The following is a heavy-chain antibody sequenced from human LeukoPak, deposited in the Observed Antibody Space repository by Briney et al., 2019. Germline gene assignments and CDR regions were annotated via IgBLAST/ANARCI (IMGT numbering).Heavy chain of an antibody. Sequence: GGSLRLSRAASGFTFNNYGMSWVRQAPGKGLECVSAISDSGGSTYYGDSVKGRFTISRDNAKNSLYLQMNSLRAEDTAVYYCARGQPIAARFWDLKYYFDYWGQGTLVTVSS. CDR3: ARGQPIAARFWDLKYYFDY. CDR2: ISDSGGST. J-gene: IGHJ4*02. CDR1: GFTFNNYG. D-gene: IGHD6-6*01. V-gene: IGHV3-23*01.